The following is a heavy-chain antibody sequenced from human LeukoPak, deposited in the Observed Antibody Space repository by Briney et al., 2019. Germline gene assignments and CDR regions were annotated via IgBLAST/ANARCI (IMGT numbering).Heavy chain of an antibody. Sequence: SETLSLTCTVSGGSISSYYWGWVRQPPGKGLEWIGSIYHSGSTYYNPSLKSRVTISVDTSKNQFSLKLSSVTAADTAVYYCARTGYCSSASCYTASRPYYYYYMDVWGKGTTVTVSS. CDR3: ARTGYCSSASCYTASRPYYYYYMDV. V-gene: IGHV4-39*07. J-gene: IGHJ6*03. CDR1: GGSISSYY. CDR2: IYHSGST. D-gene: IGHD2-2*02.